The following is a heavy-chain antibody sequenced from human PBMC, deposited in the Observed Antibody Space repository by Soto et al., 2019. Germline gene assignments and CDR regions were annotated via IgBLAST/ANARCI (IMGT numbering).Heavy chain of an antibody. CDR2: ISYDGSNK. V-gene: IGHV3-30*18. J-gene: IGHJ4*02. D-gene: IGHD6-19*01. CDR3: AKGEMYSSGWFGSLGY. CDR1: GFTFSSYG. Sequence: PGGSLRLSCAASGFTFSSYGMHWVRQAPGKGLEWVAVISYDGSNKYYADSVKGRFTISRDNSKNTLYLQMNSLRAEDTAVYYCAKGEMYSSGWFGSLGYWGQGTLVTVSS.